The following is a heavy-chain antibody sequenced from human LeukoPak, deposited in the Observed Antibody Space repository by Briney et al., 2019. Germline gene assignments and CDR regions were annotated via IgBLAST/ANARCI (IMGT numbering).Heavy chain of an antibody. J-gene: IGHJ4*02. CDR3: ARGPGLAVTGTD. CDR2: ISGSGGST. CDR1: GFTFSNYA. V-gene: IGHV3-23*01. D-gene: IGHD6-19*01. Sequence: GRTLRLSCAASGFTFSNYAMSWVRQVPGKGLEWVSTISGSGGSTYYADPLKGRFSISRDNSKNTLFLQMNSLRAEDTAVYYCARGPGLAVTGTDWGQGTLVTVSS.